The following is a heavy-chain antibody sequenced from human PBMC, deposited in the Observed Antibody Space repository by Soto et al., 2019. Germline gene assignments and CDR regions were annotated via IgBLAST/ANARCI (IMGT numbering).Heavy chain of an antibody. CDR1: GGSISSYY. D-gene: IGHD3-3*01. V-gene: IGHV4-59*08. CDR3: ASTANDFWSGPDYYFDY. J-gene: IGHJ4*02. CDR2: IYYSGST. Sequence: SETLSLTCTVSGGSISSYYWSWIRQPPGKGLEWIGYIYYSGSTNYNPSLKSRVTISVDTSKNQFSLKLSSVTAADTAVYYCASTANDFWSGPDYYFDYWGQGTLVTVSS.